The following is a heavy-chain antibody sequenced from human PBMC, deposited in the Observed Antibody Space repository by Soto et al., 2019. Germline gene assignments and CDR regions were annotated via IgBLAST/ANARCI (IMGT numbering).Heavy chain of an antibody. Sequence: GASVKVSCKASGYTFTSYGISCARQAPGQGLEWMGWISAYNGNTNYAQKLQGRVTMTTDTSTSTAYMELRSLRSDDTAVYYCARVGYSSGWSGYYYYYYMDVWGKGTTVTVSS. CDR3: ARVGYSSGWSGYYYYYYMDV. CDR2: ISAYNGNT. D-gene: IGHD6-19*01. V-gene: IGHV1-18*01. J-gene: IGHJ6*03. CDR1: GYTFTSYG.